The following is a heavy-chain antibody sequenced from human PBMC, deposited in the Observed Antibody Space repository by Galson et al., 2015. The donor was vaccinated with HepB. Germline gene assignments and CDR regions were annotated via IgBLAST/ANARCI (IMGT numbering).Heavy chain of an antibody. V-gene: IGHV3-33*01. CDR2: IWYDGSNK. J-gene: IGHJ6*02. CDR3: AREIPVAGPKGYYGMDV. CDR1: GFTFSSYG. Sequence: SLRLSCAASGFTFSSYGMHWVRQAPGKGLEWVAVIWYDGSNKYYADSVKGRFTISRGNSKNTLYLQMNSLRAEDTAVYYCAREIPVAGPKGYYGMDVWGQGTTVTVSS. D-gene: IGHD6-19*01.